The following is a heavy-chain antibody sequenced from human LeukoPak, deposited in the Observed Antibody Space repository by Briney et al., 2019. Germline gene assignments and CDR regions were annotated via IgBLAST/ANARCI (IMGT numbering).Heavy chain of an antibody. Sequence: GGSLRLSCAASGFTFSSYSINWVRQAPGKGLEWVSSISSSSSYIYYADSVKGRFTISRDNAKNSLYLQMNSLRAEDTAVYYCARDTPGGYYYFDYWGQGTLVTVSS. CDR1: GFTFSSYS. CDR3: ARDTPGGYYYFDY. V-gene: IGHV3-21*01. CDR2: ISSSSSYI. J-gene: IGHJ4*02. D-gene: IGHD3-22*01.